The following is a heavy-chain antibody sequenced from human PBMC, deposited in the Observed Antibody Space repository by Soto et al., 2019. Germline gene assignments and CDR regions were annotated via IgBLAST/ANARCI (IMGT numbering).Heavy chain of an antibody. J-gene: IGHJ4*02. CDR1: GGSIDNGDYY. V-gene: IGHV4-30-4*01. CDR3: ARRGREYEFPS. CDR2: IYYTGTT. D-gene: IGHD3-16*01. Sequence: PSETLSLTCTVSGGSIDNGDYYWSWIRQPPAKGLEWIGYIYYTGTTYYKASLKSRITMSVDTSKNQFSLRLTSVTAADTAVYYCARRGREYEFPSWGKGTLVTVSS.